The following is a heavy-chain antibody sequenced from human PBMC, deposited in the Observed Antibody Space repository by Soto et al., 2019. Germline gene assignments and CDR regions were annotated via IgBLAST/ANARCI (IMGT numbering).Heavy chain of an antibody. CDR2: INPSGGST. CDR3: ARAGYYDFWSGYYTGIAGPYYYYYGMDV. V-gene: IGHV1-46*01. CDR1: GYTFTSYY. Sequence: ASVKVSCKASGYTFTSYYMHWVRQAPGQGLEWMGIINPSGGSTSYAQKFQGRVTITADESTSTAYMELSSLRSEDTAVYYCARAGYYDFWSGYYTGIAGPYYYYYGMDVWGQGTTVTVSS. D-gene: IGHD3-3*01. J-gene: IGHJ6*02.